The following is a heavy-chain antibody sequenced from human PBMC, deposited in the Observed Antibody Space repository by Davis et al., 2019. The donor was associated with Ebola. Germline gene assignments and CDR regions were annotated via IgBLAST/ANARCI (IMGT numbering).Heavy chain of an antibody. D-gene: IGHD5-12*01. CDR2: IYYSGIT. CDR3: ARHGGYRAEIDP. Sequence: MPSETLSLTCTVSGGSIISSSSYWGWIRQPPRKGLEWIGSIYYSGITYYNPSLKSRVTISVDTSKNQISLKLNSVTAADTAVYFCARHGGYRAEIDPWGRGTLVTVSS. J-gene: IGHJ5*02. V-gene: IGHV4-39*01. CDR1: GGSIISSSSY.